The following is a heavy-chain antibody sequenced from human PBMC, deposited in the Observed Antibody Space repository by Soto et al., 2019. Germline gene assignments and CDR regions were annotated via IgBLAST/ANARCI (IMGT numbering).Heavy chain of an antibody. J-gene: IGHJ4*02. CDR1: GGSISRYY. CDR2: IYYSGST. CDR3: ARHGSHDFWSGYFPYFDY. V-gene: IGHV4-59*08. D-gene: IGHD3-3*01. Sequence: SETLSLTCTVSGGSISRYYWSWIRQPPGKGLEWIGYIYYSGSTNYNPSLKSRVTISVDTSKNQFSLKLSSVTAADTAVYYCARHGSHDFWSGYFPYFDYWGQGTLVTVSS.